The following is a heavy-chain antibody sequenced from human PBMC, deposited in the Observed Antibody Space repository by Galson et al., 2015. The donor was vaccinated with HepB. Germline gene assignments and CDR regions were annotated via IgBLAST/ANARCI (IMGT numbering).Heavy chain of an antibody. D-gene: IGHD3-10*01. V-gene: IGHV1-46*03. J-gene: IGHJ2*01. Sequence: SVKVSCKASGYTFTSYYMHWVRQAPGQGLEWMGIINPSGGSTSYAQKFQGRVTMTRDTSTSTVYMELSSLRSEDTAVYYCARVRITMVRGVIITRYFDLWGRGTLVTVSS. CDR1: GYTFTSYY. CDR2: INPSGGST. CDR3: ARVRITMVRGVIITRYFDL.